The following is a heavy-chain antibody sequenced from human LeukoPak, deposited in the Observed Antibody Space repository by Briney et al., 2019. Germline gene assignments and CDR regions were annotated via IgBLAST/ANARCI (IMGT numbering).Heavy chain of an antibody. CDR2: IIPILGIA. CDR3: AKDILDGYNMGPHAY. J-gene: IGHJ4*02. CDR1: GGTFSSYA. Sequence: SVKVSCKASGGTFSSYAISWVRQAPGQGLEWMGRIIPILGIANYAQKFQGRVTITADKSTSTAYMELSSLRSEDTAVYYCAKDILDGYNMGPHAYWGQGTLATVSS. D-gene: IGHD5-24*01. V-gene: IGHV1-69*04.